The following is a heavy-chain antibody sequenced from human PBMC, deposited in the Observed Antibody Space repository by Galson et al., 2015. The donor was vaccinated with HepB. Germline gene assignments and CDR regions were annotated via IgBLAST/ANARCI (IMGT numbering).Heavy chain of an antibody. Sequence: SLRLSCAASGFTFNKYAMNWLRQAPGKGLEWVSVISGSGDTSYEADSVKGRFTISRDNSKSTLYLLMNSLRAEDTAVYYCARDARIAWSGYPGWFDPWGQGTLVTVSS. CDR2: ISGSGDTS. CDR3: ARDARIAWSGYPGWFDP. CDR1: GFTFNKYA. J-gene: IGHJ5*02. V-gene: IGHV3-23*01. D-gene: IGHD6-19*01.